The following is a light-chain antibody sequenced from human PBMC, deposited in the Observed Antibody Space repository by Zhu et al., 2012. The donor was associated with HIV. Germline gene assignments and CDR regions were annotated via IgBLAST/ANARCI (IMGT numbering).Light chain of an antibody. CDR2: GTF. V-gene: IGKV3D-20*02. Sequence: EIELTQSPGTLSLSPGERATLSCRASQSVGSRYLAWYQQKPGQALRLLIYGTFNRATGVPDRFSGSGSRTDFTLTISNLEPEDFAVYYCQQSGNWPPGLTFGGGTKVEIK. CDR1: QSVGSRY. J-gene: IGKJ4*01. CDR3: QQSGNWPPGLT.